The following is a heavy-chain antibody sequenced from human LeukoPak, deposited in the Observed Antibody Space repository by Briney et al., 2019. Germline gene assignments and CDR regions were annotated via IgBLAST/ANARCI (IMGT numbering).Heavy chain of an antibody. J-gene: IGHJ4*02. Sequence: SETLSLTCTVSGGSISSSSYYWGWIRQPPGKGLEWIGSIYYSGSTYYNPSLKSRVTISVDTSKNQFSLKLSSVTAADTAVYYCARHRPYSSGWYKTYCFDYWGLGTLVTVSS. CDR1: GGSISSSSYY. V-gene: IGHV4-39*01. CDR2: IYYSGST. D-gene: IGHD6-19*01. CDR3: ARHRPYSSGWYKTYCFDY.